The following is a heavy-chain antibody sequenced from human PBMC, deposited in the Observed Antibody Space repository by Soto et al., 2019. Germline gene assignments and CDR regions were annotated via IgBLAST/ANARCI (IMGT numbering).Heavy chain of an antibody. D-gene: IGHD3-9*01. V-gene: IGHV4-61*08. CDR2: IYYSGST. CDR1: CCPSMCDEQY. Sequence: SVTGTASCCPSMCDEQYGSWVRQPPRTGLLWIGHIYYSGSTNYNPSLKSRVTISVDTSKNQFSLKLSSVTAADTAVYYCARGGYYYLLTGEHCFDTWGQRTLVTLYS. J-gene: IGHJ5*02. CDR3: ARGGYYYLLTGEHCFDT.